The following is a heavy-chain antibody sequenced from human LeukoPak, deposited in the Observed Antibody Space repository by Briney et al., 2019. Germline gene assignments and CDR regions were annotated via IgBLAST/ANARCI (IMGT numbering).Heavy chain of an antibody. D-gene: IGHD3-10*01. CDR2: IYSGGST. CDR3: AITQYGSGSYSDD. J-gene: IGHJ4*02. Sequence: GGSLRLSCVVSGFTVSSHYMTWVRQAPGKGLDWGSVIYSGGSTYYADSVRGRFTISRDSSKNTLYLQMNSLSAEDTAVYYCAITQYGSGSYSDDWGQGTLVTVS. V-gene: IGHV3-66*01. CDR1: GFTVSSHY.